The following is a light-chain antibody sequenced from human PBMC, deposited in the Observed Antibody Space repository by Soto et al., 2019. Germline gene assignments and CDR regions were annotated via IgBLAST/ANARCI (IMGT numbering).Light chain of an antibody. CDR3: QQTYSSPIT. CDR2: AAS. CDR1: QTISGY. Sequence: DIQMTQSPSSLSASVGDRVTITCRASQTISGYLNWYQQKPGKAPKLLISAASILQSGVPSRFSGSGSGTDFTLTISNLQPEDFAGYYCQQTYSSPITFGQGTRLEIK. J-gene: IGKJ5*01. V-gene: IGKV1-39*01.